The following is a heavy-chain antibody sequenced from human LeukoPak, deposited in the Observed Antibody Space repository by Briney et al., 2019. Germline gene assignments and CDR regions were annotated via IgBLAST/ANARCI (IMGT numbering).Heavy chain of an antibody. J-gene: IGHJ5*02. D-gene: IGHD1-26*01. CDR3: ARDRLNIVGATTNWFDP. CDR1: GYTFTSYG. V-gene: IGHV1-69*13. Sequence: ASVKVSCKASGYTFTSYGISWVRLAPGQGLEWMGGIIPIFGTANYAQKFQGRVTITADESTSTAYMELSSLRSEDTAVYYCARDRLNIVGATTNWFDPWGQGTLVTVSS. CDR2: IIPIFGTA.